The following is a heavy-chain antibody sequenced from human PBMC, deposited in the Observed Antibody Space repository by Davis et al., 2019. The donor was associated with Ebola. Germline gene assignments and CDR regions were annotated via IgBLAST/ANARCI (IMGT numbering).Heavy chain of an antibody. D-gene: IGHD4-17*01. CDR1: GYTFTSYD. J-gene: IGHJ6*02. CDR2: ISTYHGNT. Sequence: ASVKVSCKASGYTFTSYDVTWVRQAPGQGLEWMGRISTYHGNTNYAQKFQGRVTMTTDTSTRTAYMELRSLRSDDTAVYYCARDPSPYGDYGHGMDVWGQGTTVTVSS. V-gene: IGHV1-18*01. CDR3: ARDPSPYGDYGHGMDV.